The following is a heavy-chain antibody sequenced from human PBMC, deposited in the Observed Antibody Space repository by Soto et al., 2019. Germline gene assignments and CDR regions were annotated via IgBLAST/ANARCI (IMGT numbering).Heavy chain of an antibody. CDR3: AKAPEGGYPIYYYYYYMDV. J-gene: IGHJ6*03. V-gene: IGHV3-23*01. D-gene: IGHD3-22*01. CDR2: LSGDGKAT. CDR1: GLTVGSSA. Sequence: GGSLRLSCAASGLTVGSSAMTWVRQAPGKGLEWISSLSGDGKATYYADSVKGRFTISRDISKNTLFLQMNSLRVEDTAVYYCAKAPEGGYPIYYYYYYMDVWGKGTTVTVSS.